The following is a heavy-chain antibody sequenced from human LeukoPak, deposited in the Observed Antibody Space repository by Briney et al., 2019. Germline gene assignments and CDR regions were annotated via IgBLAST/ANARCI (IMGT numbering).Heavy chain of an antibody. CDR1: GFTLSSNH. Sequence: GGSLRLSCAASGFTLSSNHMRWVRHAPGKGLEWVSISYSGGSTSYADSVKGRFTISRDNAKNTLYLQMNSLRAEDTAVYYCASPSGSRGVFLDYWGQGTLVTVSS. D-gene: IGHD3-16*01. V-gene: IGHV3-53*01. CDR3: ASPSGSRGVFLDY. CDR2: SYSGGST. J-gene: IGHJ4*02.